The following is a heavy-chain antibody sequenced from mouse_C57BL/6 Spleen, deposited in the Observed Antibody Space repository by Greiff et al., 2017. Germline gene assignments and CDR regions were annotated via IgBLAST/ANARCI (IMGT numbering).Heavy chain of an antibody. Sequence: VQLQQSGPELVKPGASVKISCKASGYTFTDYYMNWVKQSHGKSLEWIGDINPNNGGTSYNQKFKGKATLTVDKSSSTAYMELRSLTSEDSAVYYCARSYGNSYFDYWGQGTTLTVSS. CDR2: INPNNGGT. J-gene: IGHJ2*01. D-gene: IGHD2-1*01. CDR1: GYTFTDYY. V-gene: IGHV1-26*01. CDR3: ARSYGNSYFDY.